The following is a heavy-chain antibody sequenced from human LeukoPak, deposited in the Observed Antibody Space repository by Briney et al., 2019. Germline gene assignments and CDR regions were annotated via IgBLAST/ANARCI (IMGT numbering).Heavy chain of an antibody. CDR2: IKSKTDGGTT. J-gene: IGHJ4*02. V-gene: IGHV3-15*01. D-gene: IGHD5-18*01. Sequence: MTGGSLRLSCAASGFTFSNAWMSWVRQAPGKGLEWVGLIKSKTDGGTTDYAAPVKGRFTISRDDSKNTLYLQMNSLKTEDTAVYYCTTAQYRRGYYFDYWGQGTLVTVSS. CDR3: TTAQYRRGYYFDY. CDR1: GFTFSNAW.